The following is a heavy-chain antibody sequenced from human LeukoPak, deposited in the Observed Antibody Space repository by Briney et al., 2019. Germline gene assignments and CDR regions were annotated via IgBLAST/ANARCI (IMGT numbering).Heavy chain of an antibody. V-gene: IGHV3-48*01. J-gene: IGHJ6*02. Sequence: GGSLRLSCAASGFTFSSYSMNWVRQAPGKGLEWVSYISSSSSTIYYADSVKGRFTISRDNAKNSLYLQMNSLRAEDTAVYYCARDSLGVWFGETYGMDVWGQGTTVTVSS. CDR3: ARDSLGVWFGETYGMDV. CDR2: ISSSSSTI. CDR1: GFTFSSYS. D-gene: IGHD3-10*01.